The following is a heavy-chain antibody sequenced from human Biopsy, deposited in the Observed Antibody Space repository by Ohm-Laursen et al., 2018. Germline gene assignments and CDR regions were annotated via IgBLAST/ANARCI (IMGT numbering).Heavy chain of an antibody. V-gene: IGHV4-34*01. CDR2: INHSGST. CDR1: VGSFSGYY. Sequence: SETLSLTCAVYVGSFSGYYWTWIRQPPGKGLEWIGEINHSGSTNYNPSLKSRFSISVETSKNQFSLKLNFVTAADTAVYYCARAGTAINGNSLGFDPWGQGTLVTVSS. J-gene: IGHJ5*02. CDR3: ARAGTAINGNSLGFDP. D-gene: IGHD1-20*01.